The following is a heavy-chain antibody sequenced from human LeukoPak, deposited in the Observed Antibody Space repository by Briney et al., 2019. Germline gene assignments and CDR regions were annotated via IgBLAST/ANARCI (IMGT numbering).Heavy chain of an antibody. V-gene: IGHV3-30*02. CDR3: AKSSFYCSSTSCYGPDYYYYYMDV. D-gene: IGHD2-2*01. Sequence: GGSLRLSCAASGFTFSSYGMHWVRQAPGKGLEWAAFIRYDGSNKYYADSVKGRFTISRDNSKNTLYLQMNSLRAEDKAVYYCAKSSFYCSSTSCYGPDYYYYYMDVWGKGTTVTVSS. J-gene: IGHJ6*03. CDR2: IRYDGSNK. CDR1: GFTFSSYG.